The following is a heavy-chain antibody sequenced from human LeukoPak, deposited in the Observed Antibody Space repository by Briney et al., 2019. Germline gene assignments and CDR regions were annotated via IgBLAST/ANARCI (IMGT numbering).Heavy chain of an antibody. D-gene: IGHD3-16*02. Sequence: ASVKVSCKASGYTFTGYYMHWVRQAPGQGLEWMGRINPNSGGTNYAQKFQGRVTMTRDTSISTAYMELSGLRSDDTAVYYCARLPDGYPFDYWGQGTLVTVSS. CDR2: INPNSGGT. CDR1: GYTFTGYY. CDR3: ARLPDGYPFDY. V-gene: IGHV1-2*06. J-gene: IGHJ4*02.